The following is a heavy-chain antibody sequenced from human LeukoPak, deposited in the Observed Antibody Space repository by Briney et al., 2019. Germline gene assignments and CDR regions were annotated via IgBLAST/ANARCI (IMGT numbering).Heavy chain of an antibody. D-gene: IGHD3-10*01. CDR3: ARGLITLVRGSFDY. CDR1: GGSISNYY. CDR2: IYLSGST. Sequence: SETLSLTCSVPGGSISNYYWNWIRQPPGRGLEWIGYIYLSGSTNYNPSLKSRVTISVDTSKNQFSLKLNSVTAADTAVYYCARGLITLVRGSFDYWAREPWSPSP. J-gene: IGHJ4*02. V-gene: IGHV4-59*01.